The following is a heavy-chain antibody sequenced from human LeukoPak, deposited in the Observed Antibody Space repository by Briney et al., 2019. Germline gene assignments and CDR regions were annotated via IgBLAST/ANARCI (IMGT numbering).Heavy chain of an antibody. CDR2: ISGSGGST. CDR3: AKDISYRSSWYNWFDL. J-gene: IGHJ5*02. CDR1: GFTFSSYA. D-gene: IGHD6-13*01. V-gene: IGHV3-23*01. Sequence: GALRLSCAASGFTFSSYAMSWVRQAPGKGLEWVSAISGSGGSTYYADSVKGRFTISRDNSKNSLYLQMNSLRAEDTALYYCAKDISYRSSWYNWFDLWGQGTLVTVSS.